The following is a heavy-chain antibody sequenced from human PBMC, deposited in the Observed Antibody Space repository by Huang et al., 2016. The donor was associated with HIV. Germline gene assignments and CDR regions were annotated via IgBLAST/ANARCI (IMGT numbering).Heavy chain of an antibody. CDR1: GGSFSGYY. D-gene: IGHD1-1*01. V-gene: IGHV4-34*01. CDR3: ARERMMSWLDDHDAFDI. CDR2: IKHSGST. Sequence: QVQLQQWGAGLLKPSETLSLTCAVYGGSFSGYYWSWIRQSPGKGLEWIREIKHSGSTNDNPALKSRLTISVDTSKNQFSLKLSSVTAADTAVYYCARERMMSWLDDHDAFDIWGQGTMVTVSS. J-gene: IGHJ3*02.